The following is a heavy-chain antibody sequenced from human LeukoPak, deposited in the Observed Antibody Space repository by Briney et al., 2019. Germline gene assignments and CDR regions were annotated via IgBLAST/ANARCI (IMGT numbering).Heavy chain of an antibody. D-gene: IGHD6-19*01. CDR2: ISSSSSYI. V-gene: IGHV3-21*01. CDR1: GFTFSSYS. J-gene: IGHJ4*02. CDR3: ARDFSSGERGGFDY. Sequence: GGSLRLSCAASGFTFSSYSMNWVRQAPGKGLEWVSSISSSSSYIYYADSVKGRFTISRDNAKNTLYLQMNSLRAEDTAVYYCARDFSSGERGGFDYWGQGTLVTVSS.